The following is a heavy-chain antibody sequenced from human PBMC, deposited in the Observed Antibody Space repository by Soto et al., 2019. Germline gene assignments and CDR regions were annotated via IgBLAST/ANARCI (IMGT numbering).Heavy chain of an antibody. CDR2: IIPSPART. D-gene: IGHD1-26*01. V-gene: IGHV1-69*08. CDR3: ARDQVGASSFDY. Sequence: QVQLVQSGAELRKPGSAVKLSCKASGGTFSNSPISWVRQIPGQVPEWMGRIIPSPARTIYSRKFRGRVTLTADKSTQTVYTTLSSLTTEDSGVYYCARDQVGASSFDYWGQGTRVTVSS. J-gene: IGHJ4*02. CDR1: GGTFSNSP.